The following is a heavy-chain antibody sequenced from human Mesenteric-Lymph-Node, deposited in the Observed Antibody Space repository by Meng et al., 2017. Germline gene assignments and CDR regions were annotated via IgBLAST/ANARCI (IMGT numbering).Heavy chain of an antibody. CDR3: ARHIVVVTAIWWYFDL. J-gene: IGHJ2*01. D-gene: IGHD2-21*02. Sequence: SETLSLTCPVSGGSVSSGSYYWSWIRQPPGKGLEWIGYIYYSGSTNYNPSLKSRVTISVDTSKNQFSLKLSSVTAADTAVYYCARHIVVVTAIWWYFDLWGRGTLVTVSS. CDR2: IYYSGST. V-gene: IGHV4-61*01. CDR1: GGSVSSGSYY.